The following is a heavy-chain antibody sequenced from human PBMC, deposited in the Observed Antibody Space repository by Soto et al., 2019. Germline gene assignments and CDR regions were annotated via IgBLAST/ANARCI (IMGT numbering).Heavy chain of an antibody. Sequence: QVQLVESGGGVVQPGRSLRLSCAASGFTFGSYGMHWVRQAPGKGLEWVAVIWYDGSNKYYADSVKGRFTISRDNSKNTLYLQMNSLRAEDTAVYYCASTRIMIFGAYYYGMDVWGQGTTVTVSS. D-gene: IGHD3-3*01. V-gene: IGHV3-33*01. J-gene: IGHJ6*02. CDR2: IWYDGSNK. CDR3: ASTRIMIFGAYYYGMDV. CDR1: GFTFGSYG.